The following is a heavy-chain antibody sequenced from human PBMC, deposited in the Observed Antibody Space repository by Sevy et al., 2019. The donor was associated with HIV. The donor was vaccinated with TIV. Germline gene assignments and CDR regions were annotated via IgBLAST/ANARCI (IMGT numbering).Heavy chain of an antibody. D-gene: IGHD6-13*01. Sequence: GGSLRLSCAASGFTLSNAWMSWVRQAPGKGLEWVGHIKGKIYYGTIDNAAPVKGRFSISRDDSKNTLYLQMNSLKTEDTAVYYCTTASWSQEDYYSYWGQGTLVTVSS. CDR2: IKGKIYYGTI. J-gene: IGHJ4*02. CDR3: TTASWSQEDYYSY. V-gene: IGHV3-15*01. CDR1: GFTLSNAW.